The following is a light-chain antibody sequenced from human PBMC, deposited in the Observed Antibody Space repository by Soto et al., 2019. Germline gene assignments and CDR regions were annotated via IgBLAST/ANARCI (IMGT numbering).Light chain of an antibody. CDR2: EVT. CDR1: SSDVGAYKY. CDR3: TSYVGNDIWV. V-gene: IGLV2-8*01. Sequence: QSALTQPPSASGSXGQSVXISCTGTSSDVGAYKYVSWYQQYPGKAPKLMIYEVTKRPSGVPDRFSGSKSGNTASLTVSGLQAEDEADYYCTSYVGNDIWVFGGGTKVTVL. J-gene: IGLJ3*02.